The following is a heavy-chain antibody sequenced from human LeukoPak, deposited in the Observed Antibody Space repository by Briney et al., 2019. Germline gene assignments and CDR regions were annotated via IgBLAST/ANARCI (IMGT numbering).Heavy chain of an antibody. CDR1: GFTLSSYW. CDR3: GTGRSSWYSYYMDD. J-gene: IGHJ6*03. Sequence: GGSLRLSCAASGFTLSSYWMHWVRQAPGKGLECVLRIHNDGSSTNYAASVMGRFIISRDNAKNTLFLQMNSLIAEDTAVYYCGTGRSSWYSYYMDDWGKGTTVTVSS. D-gene: IGHD6-13*01. V-gene: IGHV3-74*01. CDR2: IHNDGSST.